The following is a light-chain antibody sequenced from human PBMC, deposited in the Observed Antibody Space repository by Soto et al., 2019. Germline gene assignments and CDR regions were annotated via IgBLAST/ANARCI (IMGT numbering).Light chain of an antibody. CDR1: SSNIGKNY. CDR3: GTWDSSLGAVL. Sequence: QSVLTQPPSVSAAPGQKVTISCSGSSSNIGKNYVSWYQQLPGTPPKLLIHENNKQPSGIPDRFSGSKSGTSATLGITGLQTGDEADYYCGTWDSSLGAVLFGGGTKVTVL. J-gene: IGLJ2*01. V-gene: IGLV1-51*02. CDR2: ENN.